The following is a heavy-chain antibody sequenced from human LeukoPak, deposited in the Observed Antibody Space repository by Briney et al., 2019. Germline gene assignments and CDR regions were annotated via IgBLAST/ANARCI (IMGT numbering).Heavy chain of an antibody. CDR2: IYYSGST. J-gene: IGHJ4*02. CDR3: ARDRRFYFDY. CDR1: GGSISSGGYY. Sequence: SETLSLTCTVSGGSISSGGYYWSWIRQYPGKGLEWIGYIYYSGSTYYNPSLKSRVTISVDTSKNQFSLKLSSVTAADTAVYYCARDRRFYFDYWGQGTLVTVSS. V-gene: IGHV4-31*03. D-gene: IGHD3-3*01.